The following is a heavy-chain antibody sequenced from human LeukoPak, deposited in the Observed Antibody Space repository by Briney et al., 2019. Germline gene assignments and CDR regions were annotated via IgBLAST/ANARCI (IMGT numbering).Heavy chain of an antibody. V-gene: IGHV3-23*01. J-gene: IGHJ3*02. Sequence: PGGSLRLSCAASGFTFSNYAMGWVRQAPGKGLEWVSAISGSVGRTYYADSAKGRFTISRDNSKNTLYLQMNSLRAEDTAIYYCAKGRDFDIFPDAFDIWGQGTMVTVSS. CDR1: GFTFSNYA. D-gene: IGHD3-9*01. CDR2: ISGSVGRT. CDR3: AKGRDFDIFPDAFDI.